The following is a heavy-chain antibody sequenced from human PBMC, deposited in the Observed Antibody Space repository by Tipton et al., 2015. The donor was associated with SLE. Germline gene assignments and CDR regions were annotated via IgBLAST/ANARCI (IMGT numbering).Heavy chain of an antibody. CDR1: GYTFTSYD. D-gene: IGHD1-26*01. Sequence: QLVQSGAEVKKPGASVKVSCKASGYTFTSYDINWVRQATGQGLEWMGWMNPNSGNTVYAQKFQGRVTMTRNTSISTAYMELSSLRSEDTAVYYCARHRSSMVGATFDYWGQGTRVTVSS. CDR3: ARHRSSMVGATFDY. V-gene: IGHV1-8*01. J-gene: IGHJ4*02. CDR2: MNPNSGNT.